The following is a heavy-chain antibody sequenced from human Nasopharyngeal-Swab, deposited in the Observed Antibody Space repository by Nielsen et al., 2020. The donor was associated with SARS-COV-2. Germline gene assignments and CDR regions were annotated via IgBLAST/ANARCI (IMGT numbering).Heavy chain of an antibody. CDR3: AKGRIAVAGPLDY. V-gene: IGHV3-30*18. CDR1: GFTLSSYG. D-gene: IGHD6-19*01. Sequence: GGSLRLSCAASGFTLSSYGMHWVRQAPGKGLEWVAVISYDGSNKYYADSVKGRFTISRDNSKNTLYLQMNSLRAEDTAVYYCAKGRIAVAGPLDYWGQGTLVTVSS. CDR2: ISYDGSNK. J-gene: IGHJ4*02.